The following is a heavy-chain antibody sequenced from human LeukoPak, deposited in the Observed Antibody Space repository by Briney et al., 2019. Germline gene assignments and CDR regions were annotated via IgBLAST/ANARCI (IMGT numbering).Heavy chain of an antibody. CDR3: GRTRTYCSSASCYTGYYYYYMDV. D-gene: IGHD2-2*02. Sequence: KPGGSLRLSCAASGSTFSDYYMSWIRQAPGKGLEWVSYISSSGSTIYYADSVKGRFTISRDNAKNSLYLQMNSLRAEDTAVYYCGRTRTYCSSASCYTGYYYYYMDVWGKGTTVTVSS. CDR2: ISSSGSTI. CDR1: GSTFSDYY. V-gene: IGHV3-11*04. J-gene: IGHJ6*03.